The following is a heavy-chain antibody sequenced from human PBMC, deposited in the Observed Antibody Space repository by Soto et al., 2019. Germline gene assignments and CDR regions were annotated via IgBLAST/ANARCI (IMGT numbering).Heavy chain of an antibody. D-gene: IGHD2-21*01. CDR1: GFLISANA. V-gene: IGHV3-23*01. CDR3: VKGSVWTWFDP. Sequence: GGSLRLSSAASGFLISANAMSWVRQAPGGGLEWVSTISGSAGVAFYADSVRGRFIISRDISKNTLYLQLSTLRADDMARYYCVKGSVWTWFDPWGQGILVTVSS. CDR2: ISGSAGVA. J-gene: IGHJ5*02.